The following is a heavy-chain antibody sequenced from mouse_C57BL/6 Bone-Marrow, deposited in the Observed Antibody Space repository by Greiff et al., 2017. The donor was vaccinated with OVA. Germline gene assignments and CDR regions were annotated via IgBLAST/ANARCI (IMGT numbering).Heavy chain of an antibody. CDR1: GYTFTDYY. Sequence: EVKLVESGPVLVKPGASVKMSCKASGYTFTDYYMNWVKQSHGKSLEWIGVINPYNGGTSYNQKFKGKATLTVDKSSSTAYMELNSLTSEDSAVYYCARLRLWFAYWGQGTLVTVSA. J-gene: IGHJ3*01. CDR3: ARLRLWFAY. V-gene: IGHV1-19*01. CDR2: INPYNGGT.